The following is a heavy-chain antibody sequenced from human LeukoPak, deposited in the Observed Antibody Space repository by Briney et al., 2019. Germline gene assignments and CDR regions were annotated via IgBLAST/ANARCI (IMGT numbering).Heavy chain of an antibody. CDR3: ARGRGSYGIAD. J-gene: IGHJ4*02. CDR2: INDSGST. Sequence: SETLSLTCAVYGGSLSGYYWSWIRQSPGKGLEWIGEINDSGSTNYNPSLKSRVTISVDTSKNQFSLKLTSVTAEDTAVYYCARGRGSYGIADWGQGTLVTVSS. CDR1: GGSLSGYY. V-gene: IGHV4-34*01. D-gene: IGHD1-26*01.